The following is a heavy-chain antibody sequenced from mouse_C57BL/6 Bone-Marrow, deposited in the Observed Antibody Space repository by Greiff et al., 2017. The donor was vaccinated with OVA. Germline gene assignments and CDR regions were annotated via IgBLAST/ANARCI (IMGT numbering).Heavy chain of an antibody. CDR2: IWSGGST. CDR3: ARNLWDSNYGGRYAMDY. D-gene: IGHD2-5*01. V-gene: IGHV2-2*01. J-gene: IGHJ4*01. CDR1: GFSLTSYG. Sequence: VQRVESGPGLVQPSQSLSITCPVSGFSLTSYGLHWVRQSPGKGLEWLGVIWSGGSTHYNAAFISRLSISKDNSKSQVFFKRNSLQADDTAIYDCARNLWDSNYGGRYAMDYWGQGTSVTVSS.